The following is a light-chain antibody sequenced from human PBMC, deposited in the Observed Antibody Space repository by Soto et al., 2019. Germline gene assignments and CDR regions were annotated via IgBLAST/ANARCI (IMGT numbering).Light chain of an antibody. V-gene: IGKV3-20*01. CDR3: QQYGGFSFT. CDR1: QSVSGRY. J-gene: IGKJ5*01. CDR2: GAS. Sequence: IVVPQAPRSLSINQGERATLSCRASQSVSGRYLAWHQQKPGQAPRLLIYGASSRATGIPDRFSGGGSGTDFTLTISRLEPGDFAVYFCQQYGGFSFTFGQRTRAEI.